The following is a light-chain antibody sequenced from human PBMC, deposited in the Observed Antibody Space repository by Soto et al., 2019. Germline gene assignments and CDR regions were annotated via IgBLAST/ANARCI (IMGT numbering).Light chain of an antibody. J-gene: IGKJ1*01. CDR1: QSVSSN. CDR2: GAS. Sequence: EIVMTQSPATLSVSPGERATLSCRARQSVSSNLAWYQQKPGQAPRLLIYGASTRATGIPARFSGSGSRTEFTLTISSLQSEDFAVYYCQQYNNWPPWTFGQGTKVEIK. V-gene: IGKV3-15*01. CDR3: QQYNNWPPWT.